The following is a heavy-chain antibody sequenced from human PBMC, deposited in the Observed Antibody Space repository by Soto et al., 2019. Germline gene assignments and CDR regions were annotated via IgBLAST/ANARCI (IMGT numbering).Heavy chain of an antibody. CDR1: GGSCVGYD. D-gene: IGHD3-22*01. V-gene: IGHV4-34*01. Sequence: SETLCLSCGVEGGSCVGYDGSWILQPTGKGLEWIGEINHSGSTYYNPSLKSRVTISVDTSKNQFSLKLSSVTAADTAVYYCASRVATMIVVDDSYPCFDPLGKGTLVTVSP. J-gene: IGHJ5*02. CDR3: ASRVATMIVVDDSYPCFDP. CDR2: INHSGST.